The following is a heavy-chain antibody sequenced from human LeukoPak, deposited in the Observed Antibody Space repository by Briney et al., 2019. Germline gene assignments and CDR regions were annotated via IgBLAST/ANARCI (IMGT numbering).Heavy chain of an antibody. D-gene: IGHD3-22*01. CDR1: GFTVSSYW. V-gene: IGHV3-7*01. CDR2: IKQDGSEK. Sequence: GGSLRLSCAASGFTVSSYWMSWVRQAPGKGLEWVANIKQDGSEKYYVDSVKRRFTISRDNAKNSLYLQMNSLRAEDTAVYYCARAKYYDSSGYLYYFDYWGQGTLVTVSS. J-gene: IGHJ4*02. CDR3: ARAKYYDSSGYLYYFDY.